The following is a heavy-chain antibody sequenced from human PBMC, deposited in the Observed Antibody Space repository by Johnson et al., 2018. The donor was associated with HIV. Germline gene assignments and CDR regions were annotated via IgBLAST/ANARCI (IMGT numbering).Heavy chain of an antibody. CDR3: TRRSPYDAFDI. Sequence: QMQLVESGGGLVKPGGSLRLSCAGSGFTFSDHYMSWVRQAPGKGLEWVSFISSSGSTIYYSDSVKGRSTISRDNSKNTLYLQMNSLRAEDTAVYYCTRRSPYDAFDIWGQGTMVTVSS. CDR2: ISSSGSTI. V-gene: IGHV3-11*04. CDR1: GFTFSDHY. J-gene: IGHJ3*02.